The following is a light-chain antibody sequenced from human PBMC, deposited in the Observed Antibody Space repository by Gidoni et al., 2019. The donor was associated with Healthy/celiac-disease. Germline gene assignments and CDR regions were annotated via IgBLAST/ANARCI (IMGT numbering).Light chain of an antibody. CDR3: QSFDSGLSGPVV. V-gene: IGLV1-40*03. J-gene: IGLJ2*01. Sequence: SSNIGAGYDVHWYQQLPGSAPQLLIFGNNNRPSGVPDRFSSSKSGASASLAITGLQAEDEADYYCQSFDSGLSGPVVFGGGTKLTVL. CDR1: SSNIGAGYD. CDR2: GNN.